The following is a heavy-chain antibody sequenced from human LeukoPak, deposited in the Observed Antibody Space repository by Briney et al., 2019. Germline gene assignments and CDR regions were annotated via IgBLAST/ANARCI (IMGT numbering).Heavy chain of an antibody. J-gene: IGHJ4*02. CDR2: IKQDGGEK. V-gene: IGHV3-7*01. CDR1: GFTFSSYW. CDR3: ARGIESGYGYVFDY. Sequence: GGSLRLSCAASGFTFSSYWMTWVRQAPGKGLEWVANIKQDGGEKYSVDSVKGRFTISRDNAKNSLYLQMNSLRAEDTAVYYCARGIESGYGYVFDYWGQGALVTVSS. D-gene: IGHD5-18*01.